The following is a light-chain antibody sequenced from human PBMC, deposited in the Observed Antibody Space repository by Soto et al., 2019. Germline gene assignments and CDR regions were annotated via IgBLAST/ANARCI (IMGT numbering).Light chain of an antibody. Sequence: DILMTQSPATLSVSPGERVTLACWASQSLTRNLAWYQHKHGKSPSLPIYHTSTRATGVPARVSGSGYGTESTITISGMKHEDLEVEYCQQYSDWPQTFGQGTKVDIK. CDR3: QQYSDWPQT. J-gene: IGKJ1*01. CDR2: HTS. CDR1: QSLTRN. V-gene: IGKV3-15*01.